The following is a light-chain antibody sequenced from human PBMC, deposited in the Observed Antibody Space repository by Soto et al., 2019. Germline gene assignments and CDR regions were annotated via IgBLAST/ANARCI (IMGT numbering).Light chain of an antibody. V-gene: IGKV3-20*01. CDR1: QSFGTNY. J-gene: IGKJ1*01. Sequence: EIVLTQSPGTLSLSPGERVTLSCMASQSFGTNYLAWYLQKPGQAPRLLIYATSSRATGIPDRFSGSGSGTDFTLSISRLEPEDFAVYYCQQYSSSPRTFGQGTKVDIK. CDR3: QQYSSSPRT. CDR2: ATS.